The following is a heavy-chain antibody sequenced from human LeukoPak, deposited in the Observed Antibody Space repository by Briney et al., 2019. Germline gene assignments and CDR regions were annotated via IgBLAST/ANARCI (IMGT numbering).Heavy chain of an antibody. CDR3: AKSPPDNYHYYYGMDV. CDR2: ISGSGDST. J-gene: IGHJ6*02. CDR1: GFTFSNYA. V-gene: IGHV3-23*01. D-gene: IGHD5-24*01. Sequence: GGSPRLSCAASGFTFSNYAMTWVRQAPGKGLEWVSAISGSGDSTYYADFVKGRFTISRDNSKNTLYLQMSSLSAEDTAVYHCAKSPPDNYHYYYGMDVWGQGTTVTVSS.